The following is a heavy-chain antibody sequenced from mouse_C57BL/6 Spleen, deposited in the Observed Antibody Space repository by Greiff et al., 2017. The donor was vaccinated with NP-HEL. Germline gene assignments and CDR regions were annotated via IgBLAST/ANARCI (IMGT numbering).Heavy chain of an antibody. CDR2: IDPSDSYT. CDR1: GYTFTSYW. CDR3: ARSGYDGSSPLWYFDV. V-gene: IGHV1-69*01. J-gene: IGHJ1*03. D-gene: IGHD1-1*01. Sequence: VQLQESGAELVMPGASVKLSCKASGYTFTSYWMHWVKQRPGQGLEWIGEIDPSDSYTNYNQKFKGKSTLTVDKSSSTAYMQLSSLTSEDSAVYYCARSGYDGSSPLWYFDVWGTGTTVTVSS.